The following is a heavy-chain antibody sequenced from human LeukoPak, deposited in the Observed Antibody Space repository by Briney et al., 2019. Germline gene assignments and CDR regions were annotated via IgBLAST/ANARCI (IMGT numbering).Heavy chain of an antibody. Sequence: PGGSLRLSCAASGFTFSNYEMNWVRQAPGKGLDWVAYISRGGRTVDYADSVKGRFTISRDNSKNTLYLQMNSLRAEDTAVYYCAKVYYYGSGSYSTIIDYWGQGTLVTVSS. CDR3: AKVYYYGSGSYSTIIDY. D-gene: IGHD3-10*01. CDR1: GFTFSNYE. CDR2: ISRGGRTV. V-gene: IGHV3-48*03. J-gene: IGHJ4*02.